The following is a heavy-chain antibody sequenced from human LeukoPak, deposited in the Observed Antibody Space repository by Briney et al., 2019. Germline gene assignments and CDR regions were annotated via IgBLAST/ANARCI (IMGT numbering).Heavy chain of an antibody. CDR1: GGSISSSSCY. V-gene: IGHV4-39*01. D-gene: IGHD6-13*01. CDR2: IYYSGST. J-gene: IGHJ4*02. Sequence: PSETLSLTCTVSGGSISSSSCYWGWIRQPPGKGLERIGSIYYSGSTYYNPSVRSRVTISVDTSKNQFSLRLSSVTAADTAVYYCARRVIAAAGYFDYWGQGTLVTVSS. CDR3: ARRVIAAAGYFDY.